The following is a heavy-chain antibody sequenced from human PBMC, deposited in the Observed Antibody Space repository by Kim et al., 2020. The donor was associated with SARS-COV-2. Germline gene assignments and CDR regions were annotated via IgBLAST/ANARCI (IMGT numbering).Heavy chain of an antibody. Sequence: TIYNPPLKSRVTISVDTSKNQFSLKLSSVTAADTAVYYCARGSITPSDYWGQGTLVTVSS. V-gene: IGHV4-59*09. CDR3: ARGSITPSDY. J-gene: IGHJ4*02. D-gene: IGHD2-2*01. CDR2: T.